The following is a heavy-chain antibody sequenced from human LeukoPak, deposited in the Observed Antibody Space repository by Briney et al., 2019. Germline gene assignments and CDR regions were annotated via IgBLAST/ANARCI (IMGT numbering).Heavy chain of an antibody. CDR2: IWYDGSNK. V-gene: IGHV3-33*08. CDR3: ARAWASMVRGVINPDY. J-gene: IGHJ4*02. CDR1: GFTFSNFA. Sequence: PGGSLRLSCAASGFTFSNFAMHWVRQAPGKGLEWVAVIWYDGSNKYYVDSVKGRFTISRDNSKNTLYLQMNSLRAEDTSIYYCARAWASMVRGVINPDYWGQGTLVTVSS. D-gene: IGHD3-10*01.